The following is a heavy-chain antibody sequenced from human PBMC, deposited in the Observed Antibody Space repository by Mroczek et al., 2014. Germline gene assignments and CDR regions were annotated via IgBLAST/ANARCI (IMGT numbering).Heavy chain of an antibody. V-gene: IGHV4-34*01. CDR1: GGSFSGYY. J-gene: IGHJ4*02. D-gene: IGHD2-2*01. Sequence: QVQLQQWGAGLLKPSETLSLTCAVYGGSFSGYYWSWIRQPPGKGLEWIGEINHSGSTNYNPSLKSRVTISVDTSKNQFSLKLSSVTAADTAVYYCARGDVVVPAATTSDFDYWGQGTLVTVSS. CDR2: INHSGST. CDR3: ARGDVVVPAATTSDFDY.